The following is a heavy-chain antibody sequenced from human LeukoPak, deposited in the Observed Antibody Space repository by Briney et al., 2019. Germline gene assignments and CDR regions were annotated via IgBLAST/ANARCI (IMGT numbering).Heavy chain of an antibody. V-gene: IGHV3-74*01. CDR3: AKAGTTFQWLVRFDY. Sequence: TGGSLRPSCAASGFTFSSYWMHWVRQAPGKGLVWVSRINSDGSSTSYADSVKGRFTISRDNAKNTLYLQMNSLRTEDTAVYYCAKAGTTFQWLVRFDYWGQGTLVTVSS. D-gene: IGHD6-19*01. CDR1: GFTFSSYW. J-gene: IGHJ4*02. CDR2: INSDGSST.